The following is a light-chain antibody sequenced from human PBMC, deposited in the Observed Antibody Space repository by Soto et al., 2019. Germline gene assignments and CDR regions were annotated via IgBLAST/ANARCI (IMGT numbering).Light chain of an antibody. CDR3: HQYGSSPRT. V-gene: IGKV3-20*01. CDR2: GAS. Sequence: EIVLTXSPGTLSLSPXXXXTLSCRASQSVSSNFLAWYQQKPGQAPRLLIYGASIRATGIPDRFSGSGSGTDFTLTIRRLEPEDFAMYFCHQYGSSPRTFGQGTKVEIK. CDR1: QSVSSNF. J-gene: IGKJ1*01.